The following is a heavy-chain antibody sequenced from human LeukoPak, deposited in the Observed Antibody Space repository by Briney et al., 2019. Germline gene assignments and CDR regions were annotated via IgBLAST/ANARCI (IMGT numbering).Heavy chain of an antibody. D-gene: IGHD4-17*01. CDR1: GGSFSGYY. Sequence: PSETLSLTCAVYGGSFSGYYWSWIRQPPGKGLEWIGEINHSGSTNYSPSLKSRVTISVDTSKNQFSLKLSSVTAADTAVYYCARYYGDYGIDYWGQGTLVTVSS. V-gene: IGHV4-34*01. CDR3: ARYYGDYGIDY. J-gene: IGHJ4*02. CDR2: INHSGST.